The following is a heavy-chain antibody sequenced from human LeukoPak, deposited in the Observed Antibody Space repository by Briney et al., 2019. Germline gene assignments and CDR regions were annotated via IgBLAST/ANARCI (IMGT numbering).Heavy chain of an antibody. D-gene: IGHD6-6*01. Sequence: PSETLSLTCAVSGYSISSGYYWGWIRHPPGKGLEWIGSIYHSGSTYYNPSLKSRVTISVDTSKNQFSLKLSSVTAADTAVYYCARHQYSSSSCSFDYWGQGTLVTVSS. CDR2: IYHSGST. CDR1: GYSISSGYY. CDR3: ARHQYSSSSCSFDY. J-gene: IGHJ4*02. V-gene: IGHV4-38-2*01.